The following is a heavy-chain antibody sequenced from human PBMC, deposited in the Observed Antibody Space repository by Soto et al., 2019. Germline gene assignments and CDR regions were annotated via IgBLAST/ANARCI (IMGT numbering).Heavy chain of an antibody. Sequence: PSETLSLTCAVSGDSISSSNWWSWVRQSPGXGLEWIGEIYHSGSTNYNPSLKSRVTISVDKSKNQFSLKLNSVTAADTAVYYCAKYSSATYFDYYYGLDVWGQGTTVTVSS. J-gene: IGHJ6*02. CDR1: GDSISSSNW. CDR3: AKYSSATYFDYYYGLDV. CDR2: IYHSGST. V-gene: IGHV4-4*02. D-gene: IGHD1-26*01.